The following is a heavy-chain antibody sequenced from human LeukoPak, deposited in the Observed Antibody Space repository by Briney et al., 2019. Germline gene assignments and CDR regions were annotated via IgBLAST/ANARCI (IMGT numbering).Heavy chain of an antibody. CDR1: GYTLTELS. V-gene: IGHV1-2*04. D-gene: IGHD4-17*01. J-gene: IGHJ4*02. CDR3: ARGDYGDYDY. CDR2: INPNSGGT. Sequence: GASVKVSCKVSGYTLTELSMHWVRQAPGKGLEWMGWINPNSGGTNYAQKFQGWVTMTRDTSISTAYMELSRLRSDDTAVYYCARGDYGDYDYWGQGTLVTVSS.